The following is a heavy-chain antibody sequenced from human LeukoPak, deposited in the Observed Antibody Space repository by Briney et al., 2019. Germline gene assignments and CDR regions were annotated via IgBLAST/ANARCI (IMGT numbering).Heavy chain of an antibody. CDR1: GFTFDDYA. CDR2: ISWNSGSI. J-gene: IGHJ4*02. D-gene: IGHD3-22*01. V-gene: IGHV3-9*01. CDR3: TKDYDSSGYQLGDY. Sequence: SLRLSCAASGFTFDDYAMHWVRQAPGKGLEWVSGISWNSGSIGYADSVKGRFTISRDNAKNSLYLQMNSLRAEDTALYYCTKDYDSSGYQLGDYWGQGTLVTVSS.